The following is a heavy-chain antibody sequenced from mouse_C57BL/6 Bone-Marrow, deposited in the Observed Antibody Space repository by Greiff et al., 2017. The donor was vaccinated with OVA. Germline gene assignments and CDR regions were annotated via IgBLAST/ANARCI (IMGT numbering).Heavy chain of an antibody. V-gene: IGHV1-80*01. Sequence: QVQLQQSGAELVKPGASVKISCKASGYAFSSYWMNWVKQRPGKGLEWIGQIYPGDGDTNYNGKFKGKATLTADKSSSTAYMQLSSLTSEDSAVYFCARWGTPYWYFDVWGTGTTVTVSS. J-gene: IGHJ1*03. CDR3: ARWGTPYWYFDV. CDR1: GYAFSSYW. CDR2: IYPGDGDT.